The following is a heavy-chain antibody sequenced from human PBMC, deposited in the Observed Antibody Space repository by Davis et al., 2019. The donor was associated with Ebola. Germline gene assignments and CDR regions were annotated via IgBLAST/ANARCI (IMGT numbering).Heavy chain of an antibody. CDR1: GYSFTSYW. CDR2: IYPGDSDT. V-gene: IGHV5-51*01. D-gene: IGHD3-22*01. J-gene: IGHJ4*02. Sequence: KVSCKGSGYSFTSYWIGWVRQMPGKGLEWLGIIYPGDSDTSYSPSFQGQVTISADKSISTAYLQWSSLKASDTAMYYCARDVQGYYDSSGYFDYWGQGTLVTVSS. CDR3: ARDVQGYYDSSGYFDY.